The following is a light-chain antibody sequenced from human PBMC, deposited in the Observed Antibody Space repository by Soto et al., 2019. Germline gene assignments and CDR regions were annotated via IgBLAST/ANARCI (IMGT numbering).Light chain of an antibody. Sequence: DIQVTQSPSSLSASVGDRVTLTCRASQRITTYLNWYQQRPVKAPKLLIFGTSNLQSGVPSRFSGSGSGIEFTLTISNLQPEDFATYYCQQSYSTPLTVGGGTYVEIK. CDR1: QRITTY. V-gene: IGKV1-39*01. CDR2: GTS. J-gene: IGKJ4*01. CDR3: QQSYSTPLT.